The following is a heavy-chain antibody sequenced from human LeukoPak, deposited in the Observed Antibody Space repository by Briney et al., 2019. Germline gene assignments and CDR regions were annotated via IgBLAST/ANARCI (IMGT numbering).Heavy chain of an antibody. D-gene: IGHD5-18*01. CDR3: ATGPFGYNYGGFGD. CDR2: IYPGDSTT. CDR1: GYDFSNYW. Sequence: GESLKISCKGSGYDFSNYWIGWVRQMPGRGLEWMGIIYPGDSTTRYSPSFQGQVTISADKSISSAYLQWSSLRASDTAIYYCATGPFGYNYGGFGDWGQGTLVTVSS. J-gene: IGHJ4*02. V-gene: IGHV5-51*01.